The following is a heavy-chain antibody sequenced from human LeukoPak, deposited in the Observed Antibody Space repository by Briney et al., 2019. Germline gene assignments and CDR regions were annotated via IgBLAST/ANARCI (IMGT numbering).Heavy chain of an antibody. CDR2: ISGSGGST. D-gene: IGHD3-3*01. CDR1: GFTFSSYA. Sequence: GGSLRLSCAASGFTFSSYAMSWVRQAPGKGLEWVSAISGSGGSTCYADSVKGRFTISRDNSKNTLYLQMNSLRAEDTAVYYCARTTRITIFGVVPKFDYWGQGTLVTVSS. J-gene: IGHJ4*02. CDR3: ARTTRITIFGVVPKFDY. V-gene: IGHV3-23*01.